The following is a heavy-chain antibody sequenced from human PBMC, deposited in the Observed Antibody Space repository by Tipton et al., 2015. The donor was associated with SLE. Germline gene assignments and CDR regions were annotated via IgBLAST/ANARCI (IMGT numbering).Heavy chain of an antibody. CDR3: ARDPKNWGYFAY. J-gene: IGHJ4*02. V-gene: IGHV3-48*04. CDR1: GFTFSDYS. D-gene: IGHD3-16*01. Sequence: SLRLSCEASGFTFSDYSMNWVRQAPGKGPEWVSTITYGIYGDPITSYADSVRGRFTTSRDNAKNSVYLQLNSLRVEDTAVYYCARDPKNWGYFAYWGQGTLVTVSP. CDR2: ITYGIYGDPIT.